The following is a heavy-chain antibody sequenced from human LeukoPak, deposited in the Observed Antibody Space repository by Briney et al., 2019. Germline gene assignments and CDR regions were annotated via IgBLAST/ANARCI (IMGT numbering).Heavy chain of an antibody. D-gene: IGHD3-22*01. V-gene: IGHV1-69*04. J-gene: IGHJ5*02. CDR2: IIPIFGIA. Sequence: SVKVSCKASGGTFSSYAISWVRQAPGQGLEWMGRIIPIFGIANYAQKFQGRVTITADKSTSTAYMELSSLRSEDTAVYYCARDQSVTMMLGWFDPWGQGTLVTVSS. CDR1: GGTFSSYA. CDR3: ARDQSVTMMLGWFDP.